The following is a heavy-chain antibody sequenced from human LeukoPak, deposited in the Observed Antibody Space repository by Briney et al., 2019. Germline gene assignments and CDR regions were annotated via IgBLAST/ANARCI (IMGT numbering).Heavy chain of an antibody. Sequence: GGSLRLSCAASGFTFDDYAMHWVRQAPGKGLEWVSSISWNSGTTAYADSVKGRFTISRDNAKNSLYLQMNSLRAEDMALYYCAKGQATMVIGGFDYWGQGALVTVSS. CDR3: AKGQATMVIGGFDY. V-gene: IGHV3-9*03. D-gene: IGHD3-10*01. J-gene: IGHJ4*02. CDR2: ISWNSGTT. CDR1: GFTFDDYA.